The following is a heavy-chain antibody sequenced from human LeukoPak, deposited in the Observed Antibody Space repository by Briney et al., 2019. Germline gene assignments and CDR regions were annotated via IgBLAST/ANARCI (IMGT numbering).Heavy chain of an antibody. D-gene: IGHD3-22*01. J-gene: IGHJ4*02. Sequence: ASVKVSCKASGYTFTGYYMHWVRQAPGQGLEWMGWINPNSGGTNYAQKFQGRVTMTRDTSISTAYMELSRLRSDGTAVYYCARVILPITMRSLAGYWGQGTLVTVSS. CDR1: GYTFTGYY. V-gene: IGHV1-2*02. CDR2: INPNSGGT. CDR3: ARVILPITMRSLAGY.